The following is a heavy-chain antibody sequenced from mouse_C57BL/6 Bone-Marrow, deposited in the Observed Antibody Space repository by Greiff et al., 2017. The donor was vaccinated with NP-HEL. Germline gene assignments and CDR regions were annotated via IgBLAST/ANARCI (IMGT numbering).Heavy chain of an antibody. CDR2: ISSGGDYI. CDR1: GFTFSSYA. CDR3: TREGVYYYGSSRYFDV. J-gene: IGHJ1*03. Sequence: EVQLVESGEGLVKPGGSLKLSCAASGFTFSSYAMSWVRQTPEKRLEWVAYISSGGDYIYYADTVKGRFTISRDNARNTLYLQMSSLKSEDTAMYYCTREGVYYYGSSRYFDVWGTGTTVTVSS. D-gene: IGHD1-1*01. V-gene: IGHV5-9-1*02.